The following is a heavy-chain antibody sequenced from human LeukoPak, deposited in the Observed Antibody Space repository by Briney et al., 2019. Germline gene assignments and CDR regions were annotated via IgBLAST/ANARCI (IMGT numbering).Heavy chain of an antibody. J-gene: IGHJ4*02. D-gene: IGHD5-24*01. V-gene: IGHV3-64*01. CDR1: GFTFSSYA. Sequence: PGGSLRLSCAASGFTFSSYAMHWVCQAPGKGLEYVSAISSNGGSTYYANSVKGRFTISRDNSKNTLYPQMNSLRAEDTAVYYCAKDPAPEGRWLQAYFDYWGQGTLVTVSS. CDR3: AKDPAPEGRWLQAYFDY. CDR2: ISSNGGST.